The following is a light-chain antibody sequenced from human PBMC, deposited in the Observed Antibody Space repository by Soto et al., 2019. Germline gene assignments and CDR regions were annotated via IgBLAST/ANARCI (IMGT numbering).Light chain of an antibody. V-gene: IGKV1-39*01. Sequence: DLQMTQSPSSLSASVGDRVTITCRASQSISNYLNWYQLKPGKAPKVLIYAASTLQSGVPSRFSGSGSGTDFTLSIHSLQPEDFATYYCQQSYSVPRTFGGGTTVEIK. CDR1: QSISNY. CDR2: AAS. J-gene: IGKJ4*01. CDR3: QQSYSVPRT.